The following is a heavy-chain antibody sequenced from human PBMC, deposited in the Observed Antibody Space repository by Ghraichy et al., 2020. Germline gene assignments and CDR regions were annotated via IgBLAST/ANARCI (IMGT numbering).Heavy chain of an antibody. CDR2: ISGSGDDA. V-gene: IGHV3-23*01. Sequence: GGSLRLSCAAPGFAFGSYDMGWVRQAPGKGPEWGSAISGSGDDASYADSVKGRFTISRDKSKNTLYLQMHSLRAEDTAGSYCAKEAVRDFDWFLSRSQRDYWGQGTLVTVSS. D-gene: IGHD3-9*01. CDR1: GFAFGSYD. CDR3: AKEAVRDFDWFLSRSQRDY. J-gene: IGHJ4*02.